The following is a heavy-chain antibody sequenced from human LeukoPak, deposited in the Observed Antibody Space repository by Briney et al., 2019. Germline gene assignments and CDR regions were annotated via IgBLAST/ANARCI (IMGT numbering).Heavy chain of an antibody. CDR1: GFTFSSYS. D-gene: IGHD4-17*01. J-gene: IGHJ4*02. CDR3: ARSRTTVTKDALDY. Sequence: GGSLILSCAASGFTFSSYSMNWVRQAPGKGLEWVSSISSTSTYVYYAESVKGRFTISRDNAKNSLYLQMNSLRAEDTAVYYCARSRTTVTKDALDYWGQGTLVTVSS. CDR2: ISSTSTYV. V-gene: IGHV3-21*01.